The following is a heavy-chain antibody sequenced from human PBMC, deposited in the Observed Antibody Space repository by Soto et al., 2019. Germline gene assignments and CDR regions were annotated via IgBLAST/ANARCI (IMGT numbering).Heavy chain of an antibody. CDR3: ARGWGRIFDY. Sequence: QVQLQQWGAGLLKPSETLSLTCAVYGGSFSGYYWSWIRQPPGKGLEWIGEINHSGSTNYNTSLKNRVTISEVTTKNQFSVKMSSVTAADTAVYFCARGWGRIFDYWGQGTLVTVSS. CDR2: INHSGST. V-gene: IGHV4-34*01. J-gene: IGHJ4*02. D-gene: IGHD7-27*01. CDR1: GGSFSGYY.